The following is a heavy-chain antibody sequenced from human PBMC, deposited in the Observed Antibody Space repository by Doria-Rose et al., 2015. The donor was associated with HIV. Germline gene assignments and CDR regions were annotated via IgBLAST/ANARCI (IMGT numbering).Heavy chain of an antibody. CDR2: ISWDSGSK. D-gene: IGHD3-3*01. CDR3: AKAPIIGPKYYFSMDV. J-gene: IGHJ6*03. Sequence: VQLVQSGGGLVQPGRSLRLSCVGSGFSFESYAMHWVRLAPGKGLEWVAGISWDSGSKGNADSVEGRFTISRDNAKTSVYLEMRSLRPEDTAFYYCAKAPIIGPKYYFSMDVWGKGTSVTVSS. V-gene: IGHV3-9*01. CDR1: GFSFESYA.